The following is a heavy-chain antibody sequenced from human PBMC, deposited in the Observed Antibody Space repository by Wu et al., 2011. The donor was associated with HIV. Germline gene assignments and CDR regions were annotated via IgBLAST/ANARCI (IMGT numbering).Heavy chain of an antibody. D-gene: IGHD2-21*01. V-gene: IGHV1-69*14. Sequence: QVQRGAGLGRAVKKPGSSVKVSCKASGDTSTAMVLYGCDRPLDKGLSGWRDHPYLWYNKLRAEVQGRVTITADKSTSTAYMELSSLRSEDTAMYYCARDFGGDEDSWGQGTLVTVSS. CDR1: GDTSTAMV. CDR2: HPYLWYN. CDR3: ARDFGGDEDS. J-gene: IGHJ4*02.